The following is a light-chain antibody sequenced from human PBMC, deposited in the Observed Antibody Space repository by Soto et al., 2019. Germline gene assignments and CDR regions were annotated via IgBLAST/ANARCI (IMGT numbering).Light chain of an antibody. V-gene: IGLV1-44*01. J-gene: IGLJ3*02. Sequence: QSVLTQPPSASGTPGQRVTMSCSGSSSNIGSNTVNWYQQLPGMAPKLLISSNNHRPSGVPDRFSGYKSGTSASLAISGLQSEDEADYYCAAWDDSLNGNWVFGGGTKLTVL. CDR3: AAWDDSLNGNWV. CDR1: SSNIGSNT. CDR2: SNN.